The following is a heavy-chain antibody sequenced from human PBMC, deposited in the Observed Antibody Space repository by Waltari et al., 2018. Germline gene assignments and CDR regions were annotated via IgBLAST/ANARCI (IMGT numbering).Heavy chain of an antibody. J-gene: IGHJ4*02. CDR3: ARVRRTGGAQQLVGRYYFDY. V-gene: IGHV3-7*01. CDR1: GFTFSSYW. Sequence: EVQLVESGGGLVQPGGSLRLSCAASGFTFSSYWMSWVRQAPGKGLEWVANIKQDGSEKYYVDSVKGRFTISRDNAKNSLYLQMNSLRAEDTAVYYCARVRRTGGAQQLVGRYYFDYWGQGTLVTVSS. CDR2: IKQDGSEK. D-gene: IGHD6-13*01.